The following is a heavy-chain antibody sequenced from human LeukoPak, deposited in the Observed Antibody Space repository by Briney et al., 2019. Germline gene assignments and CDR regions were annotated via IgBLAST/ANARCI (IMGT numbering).Heavy chain of an antibody. V-gene: IGHV1-24*01. CDR3: ATQHSGSYSYPPWQFDY. D-gene: IGHD1-26*01. CDR1: GHTVTALS. CDR2: FDPEDGET. Sequence: ALVKLSCKVSGHTVTALSMNSVRQAPGKGLEWRGGFDPEDGETIYAQKFQGRVTMTGDTSTDTAYMELSSLRSEDTAVYYCATQHSGSYSYPPWQFDYWGQGTLVTVSS. J-gene: IGHJ4*02.